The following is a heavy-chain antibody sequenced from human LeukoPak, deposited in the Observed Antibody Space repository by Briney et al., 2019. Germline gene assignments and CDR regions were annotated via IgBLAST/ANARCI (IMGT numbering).Heavy chain of an antibody. CDR2: IYYSGST. Sequence: SETLSLTCTVSGGSISSYYWSWIRQPPGKGLEWLGYIYYSGSTDYNPSLKSRATISVDTSKNQFSLKLSSVTAADTAVYYCAREGDLVEFDYWGQGTLVTVSS. J-gene: IGHJ4*02. D-gene: IGHD5-12*01. CDR1: GGSISSYY. CDR3: AREGDLVEFDY. V-gene: IGHV4-59*12.